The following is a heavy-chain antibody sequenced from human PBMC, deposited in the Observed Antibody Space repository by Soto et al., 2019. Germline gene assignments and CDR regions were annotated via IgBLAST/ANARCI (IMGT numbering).Heavy chain of an antibody. D-gene: IGHD2-15*01. CDR2: IYWDDDK. CDR1: GFSLSTSGVG. V-gene: IGHV2-5*02. J-gene: IGHJ5*02. CDR3: AHSSCSGGSCYGGWFDP. Sequence: QITLKESGPTLVKPTQTLTLTCTFSGFSLSTSGVGVGWICQPPGKALEWLALIYWDDDKRYSPSLKSRLTITKDTSKNQVVLTMTNMDPVDTATYYGAHSSCSGGSCYGGWFDPWGQGTLVTVSS.